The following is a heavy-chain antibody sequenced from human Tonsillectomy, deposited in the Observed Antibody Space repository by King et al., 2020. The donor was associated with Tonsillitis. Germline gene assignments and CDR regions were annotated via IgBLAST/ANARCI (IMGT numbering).Heavy chain of an antibody. V-gene: IGHV3-48*03. CDR1: GFTFSSYE. CDR3: ARDWYYYDSSGYRAFDY. J-gene: IGHJ4*02. Sequence: VQLVESGGGLVQPGGSLRLSCAASGFTFSSYEMNWVRQAPGKGLEWVSYISSSGSTIYYADSVKGRFTISRDNAKNSLYLQMNSLRAEDTAVYYCARDWYYYDSSGYRAFDYWGQGTLVTVSS. D-gene: IGHD3-22*01. CDR2: ISSSGSTI.